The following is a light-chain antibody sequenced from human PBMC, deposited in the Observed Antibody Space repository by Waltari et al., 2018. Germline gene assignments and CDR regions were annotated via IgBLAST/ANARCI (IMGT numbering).Light chain of an antibody. CDR1: PSVDSSY. V-gene: IGKV3D-20*01. J-gene: IGKJ1*01. Sequence: EIVLTQSPATLSLSPGESATLSCGASPSVDSSYLAWYQQKPGLAPRLLIYDVSSRATGISDRFSGSGSGTDFTLTISRLEPEDFAVYYCQQYSTSPWTFGQGTKVEIK. CDR2: DVS. CDR3: QQYSTSPWT.